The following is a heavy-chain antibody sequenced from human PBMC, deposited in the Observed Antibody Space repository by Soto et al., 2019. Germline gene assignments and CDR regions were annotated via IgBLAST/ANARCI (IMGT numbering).Heavy chain of an antibody. J-gene: IGHJ4*02. CDR1: GFTFSGYS. D-gene: IGHD1-7*01. CDR3: ARDLRPYNWNYVFFDY. V-gene: IGHV3-21*01. CDR2: ISSSSSYI. Sequence: GGSLRLSCAASGFTFSGYSMNWVRQAPGKGLEWVSSISSSSSYIYYADSVKGRFTISRDNAKNSLYLQMNSLRAEDTAVYYCARDLRPYNWNYVFFDYWGQGTLVTVSS.